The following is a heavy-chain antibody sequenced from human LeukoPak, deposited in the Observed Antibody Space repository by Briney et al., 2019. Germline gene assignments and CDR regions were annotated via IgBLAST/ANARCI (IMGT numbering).Heavy chain of an antibody. Sequence: SETLSLTCTVSGGSISSSRYYWGWIRQPPGKGLEWIGSIYYSGSTYYNPSLKSRVTISVDTSKNQFSLKLSSVTAADTAVYYCARVSRALYYDSSGYYPRTYFDYWGQGTLVTVSS. V-gene: IGHV4-39*07. CDR3: ARVSRALYYDSSGYYPRTYFDY. J-gene: IGHJ4*02. CDR2: IYYSGST. CDR1: GGSISSSRYY. D-gene: IGHD3-22*01.